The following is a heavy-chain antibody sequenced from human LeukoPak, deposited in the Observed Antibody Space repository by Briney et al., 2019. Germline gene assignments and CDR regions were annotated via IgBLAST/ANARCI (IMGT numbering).Heavy chain of an antibody. J-gene: IGHJ4*02. CDR2: INHSGST. Sequence: SETLSLTCAVYGGSFSGYYWSWIRQPPGKGLEWIGEINHSGSTNYNPSLKSRVTISVDTSKNQFSLKLSSVTAADTAVYYCARRYYYDILTGFNYWGQGTLVTVSS. CDR3: ARRYYYDILTGFNY. CDR1: GGSFSGYY. V-gene: IGHV4-34*01. D-gene: IGHD3-9*01.